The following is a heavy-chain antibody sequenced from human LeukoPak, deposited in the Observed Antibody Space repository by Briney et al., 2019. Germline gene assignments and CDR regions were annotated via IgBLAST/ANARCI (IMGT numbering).Heavy chain of an antibody. CDR2: IIPIFGTA. D-gene: IGHD6-19*01. V-gene: IGHV1-69*13. CDR1: GGTFSSYA. J-gene: IGHJ4*02. Sequence: SVKVSCKASGGTFSSYAISWVRQAPGQGLEWMGGIIPIFGTANYAQKFQGRVTITADESTSTAYMELSSLRSEDTAVYYCARDLAVAGTFLDYWGQGTLVTVSS. CDR3: ARDLAVAGTFLDY.